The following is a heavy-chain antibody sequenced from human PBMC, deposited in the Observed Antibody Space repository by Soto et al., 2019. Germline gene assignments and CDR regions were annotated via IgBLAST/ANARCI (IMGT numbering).Heavy chain of an antibody. CDR3: ASHGGYSYGHNDYGGFLDYYYGMDV. CDR1: GYSFTIYC. D-gene: IGHD5-18*01. J-gene: IGHJ6*02. V-gene: IGHV5-51*01. CDR2: IYPGDSET. Sequence: GGSLKISCKGSGYSFTIYCIGWVRQVPGKGPEGMGIIYPGDSETRYSPSFQGQVSISADKSTSTAYLQWSSLKASDTAMYYCASHGGYSYGHNDYGGFLDYYYGMDVWGQGTTVTVSS.